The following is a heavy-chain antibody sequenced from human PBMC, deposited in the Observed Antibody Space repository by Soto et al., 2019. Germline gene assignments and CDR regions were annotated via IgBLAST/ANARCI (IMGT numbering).Heavy chain of an antibody. Sequence: QVQLVESGGGVVQPGRSLRLSCAASGFTFSHYGIHWVRQAPGKGLEWLAVISYDGSNKHYADSVKGRFTVSRDNSKNTLYLQMNSLRAEDTAVYFCARYSGKDQGPSDYWGQGTLVTVSS. D-gene: IGHD1-26*01. J-gene: IGHJ4*02. CDR2: ISYDGSNK. V-gene: IGHV3-30*03. CDR3: ARYSGKDQGPSDY. CDR1: GFTFSHYG.